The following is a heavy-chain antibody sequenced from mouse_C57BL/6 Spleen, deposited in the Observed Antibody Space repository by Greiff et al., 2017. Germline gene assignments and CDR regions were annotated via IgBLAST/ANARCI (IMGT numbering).Heavy chain of an antibody. CDR3: ASLGYGSYRWYFDV. J-gene: IGHJ1*03. V-gene: IGHV5-15*01. CDR1: GFTFSDYG. D-gene: IGHD2-1*01. CDR2: ISNLAYSI. Sequence: EVHLVESGGGLVQPGGSLKLSCAASGFTFSDYGMGWVRPAPRKGPEWVAFISNLAYSIYYADTVSGRFTISRENAKNTLYLEMSSLRSEDTAIDECASLGYGSYRWYFDVWGTGTTVTVSS.